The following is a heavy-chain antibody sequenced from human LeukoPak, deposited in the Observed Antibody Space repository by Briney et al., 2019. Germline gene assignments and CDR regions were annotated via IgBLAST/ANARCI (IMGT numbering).Heavy chain of an antibody. D-gene: IGHD7-27*01. CDR1: GGTFSSYA. CDR2: IIPIFGTA. Sequence: ASVKVSCKASGGTFSSYAISWVRQAPGQGLEWMGGIIPIFGTANYAQKFQGRVTITTDESTSTAYMELSSLRSEDTAVYYCTRGRSGWGSGDYWGQGTLVTVSS. CDR3: TRGRSGWGSGDY. V-gene: IGHV1-69*05. J-gene: IGHJ4*02.